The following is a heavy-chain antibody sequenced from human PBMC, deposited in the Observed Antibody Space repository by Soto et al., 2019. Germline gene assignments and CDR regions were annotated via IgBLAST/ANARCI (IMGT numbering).Heavy chain of an antibody. CDR1: GGSFSGYY. CDR3: ARGSMVVMWHMDV. V-gene: IGHV4-34*01. D-gene: IGHD2-21*01. CDR2: INHSGST. Sequence: QVQLQQWGAGLLKPSETLSLTCAVYGGSFSGYYWSWIRQPPGKGLEWIGEINHSGSTNYNPSLMSRVTISVDTSKIQFSLKLSSVTAADTAVYYCARGSMVVMWHMDVWGKGTTVTVSS. J-gene: IGHJ6*03.